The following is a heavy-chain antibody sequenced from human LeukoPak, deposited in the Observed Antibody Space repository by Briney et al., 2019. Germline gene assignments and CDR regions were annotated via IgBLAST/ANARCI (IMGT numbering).Heavy chain of an antibody. CDR3: TKATGYNWNDKDAFDV. Sequence: GESLRLSCMASGFTFDDYAMHWVRQAPGKGLEWVSGISWNSGNIAYADSVKGRFSISRDNAENSVYLLRSEDTALYYCTKATGYNWNDKDAFDVWGQGAMVIVSS. V-gene: IGHV3-9*01. D-gene: IGHD1-1*01. CDR1: GFTFDDYA. J-gene: IGHJ3*01. CDR2: ISWNSGNI.